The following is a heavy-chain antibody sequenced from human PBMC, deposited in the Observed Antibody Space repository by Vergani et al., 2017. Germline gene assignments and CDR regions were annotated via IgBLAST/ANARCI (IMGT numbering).Heavy chain of an antibody. J-gene: IGHJ4*02. CDR1: GSSFSSYK. D-gene: IGHD1-7*01. CDR3: GRERPETNAYDY. V-gene: IGHV3-7*01. Sequence: EVQLVESGGGLVQPGGSLRLSCAASGSSFSSYKMGWVRQAPGKGLEWVANIKQDGSEKGYVDSVKGRFTISRDNGKNSLSLQMVSLRGEDTAVYDCGRERPETNAYDYWGQGTLVTVSS. CDR2: IKQDGSEK.